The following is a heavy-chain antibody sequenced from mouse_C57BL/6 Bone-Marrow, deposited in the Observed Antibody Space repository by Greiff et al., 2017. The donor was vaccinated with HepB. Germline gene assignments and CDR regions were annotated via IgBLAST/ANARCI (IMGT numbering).Heavy chain of an antibody. Sequence: EVKLMESGGGLVQPGGSLSLSCAASGFTFTDYYMSWVRQPPGKALEWLGFIRKKANGYTTEYSASVKGRFTISRDKSQSILHLHMNALRAEDSATYYCASSPGSSYLYSAMDYWGQGTSVTVSS. CDR2: IRKKANGYTT. CDR1: GFTFTDYY. V-gene: IGHV7-3*01. D-gene: IGHD1-1*01. J-gene: IGHJ4*01. CDR3: ASSPGSSYLYSAMDY.